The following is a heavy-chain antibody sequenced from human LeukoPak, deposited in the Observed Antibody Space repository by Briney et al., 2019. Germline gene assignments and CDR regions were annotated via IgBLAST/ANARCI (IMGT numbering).Heavy chain of an antibody. D-gene: IGHD2-2*01. CDR3: ARGGVPAAIDY. Sequence: SETLSLTCAVYGGSFSGYYWSWIRQPPGEGLEWIGEINHSGSTNYNPSLKSRVTISVDTSKNQFSLKLSSVTAADTAVYYCARGGVPAAIDYWGQGTLVTVSS. CDR1: GGSFSGYY. CDR2: INHSGST. V-gene: IGHV4-34*01. J-gene: IGHJ4*02.